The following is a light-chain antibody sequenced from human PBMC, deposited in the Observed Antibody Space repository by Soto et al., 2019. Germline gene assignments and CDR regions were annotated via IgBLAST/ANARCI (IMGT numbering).Light chain of an antibody. CDR2: DVS. CDR3: CSYTTSNTRQIV. CDR1: SSDVGGYNY. J-gene: IGLJ1*01. V-gene: IGLV2-14*01. Sequence: QSVLTQPASVSGSPGQSIPSSCTGASSDVGGYNYVSWYQQHPGKAPKFMIYDVSNRPSGVSNRFSGSKSGNTASLTISGLQAEDEADYYCCSYTTSNTRQIVFGTGTKVTVL.